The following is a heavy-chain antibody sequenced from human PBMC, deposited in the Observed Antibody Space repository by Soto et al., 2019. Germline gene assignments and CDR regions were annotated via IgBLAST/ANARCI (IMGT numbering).Heavy chain of an antibody. V-gene: IGHV3-23*01. CDR3: AKATYSSGWRHYFGF. Sequence: EVQLLESGGGLVQPGGSLRLSCAASGFTFSNYALSWVRQAPGKGLEWVSAISGSSAHTFYADSVKGRFTISRDNSKSTLYLQVNSLRAEDTAVYYCAKATYSSGWRHYFGFWGQGTQVTVCS. J-gene: IGHJ4*02. D-gene: IGHD6-19*01. CDR1: GFTFSNYA. CDR2: ISGSSAHT.